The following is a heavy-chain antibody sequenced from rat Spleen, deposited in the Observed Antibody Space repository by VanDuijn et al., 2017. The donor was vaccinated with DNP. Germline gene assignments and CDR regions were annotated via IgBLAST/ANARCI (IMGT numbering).Heavy chain of an antibody. CDR1: GITFSDHN. J-gene: IGHJ2*01. D-gene: IGHD1-4*01. V-gene: IGHV5-7*01. CDR2: ISYDGSDT. Sequence: EVQLVESGGGLVQPGRSLKLSCAVSGITFSDHNMAWVRQAPKKSPEWVATISYDGSDTYYRDSMKGRFTISRDNAKSTLYLQMDSLRSEDTATYYCAGRPPPTRGPFDYWGQGVTVTVSS. CDR3: AGRPPPTRGPFDY.